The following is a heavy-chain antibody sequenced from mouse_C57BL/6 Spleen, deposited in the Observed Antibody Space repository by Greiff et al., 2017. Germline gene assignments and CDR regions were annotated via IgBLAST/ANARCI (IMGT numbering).Heavy chain of an antibody. CDR1: GYSFTGYF. J-gene: IGHJ2*01. V-gene: IGHV1-20*01. Sequence: VQLQQSGPELVKPGDSVKISCKASGYSFTGYFMNWVMQSHGKSLEWIGRINPYNGDTFYNQKFKGKATLTVDKSSSTAHMELRSLTSEDSAVYYCARSMAVPYFDYWGQGTTLTGSS. CDR2: INPYNGDT. CDR3: ARSMAVPYFDY.